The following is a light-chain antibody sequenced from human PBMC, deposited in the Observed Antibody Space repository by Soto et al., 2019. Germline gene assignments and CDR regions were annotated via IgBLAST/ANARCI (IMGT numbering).Light chain of an antibody. CDR1: SSNIGSNT. J-gene: IGLJ1*01. V-gene: IGLV1-44*01. Sequence: QPVLTQPPSASGTPGQRVTISCSGSSSNIGSNTVNWYQQLPGTAPKLLIYSNGQRPSGVPYRFSGSKSGTSASLAISGLQSEDEADYYCAAWDDSLNGHWVFGTGTKLTVL. CDR3: AAWDDSLNGHWV. CDR2: SNG.